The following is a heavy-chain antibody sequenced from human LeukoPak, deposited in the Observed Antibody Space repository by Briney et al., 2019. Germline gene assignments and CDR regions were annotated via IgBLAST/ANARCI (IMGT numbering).Heavy chain of an antibody. Sequence: GASVKVSCKASGYTFTGYYMHWVRQAPGQGLEWMGWINPNSGGTNYAQKFQGRVTMTRDTSISTAYMELSRLRSDDTAVYYCARDKKGYCSSTSRLNLDYWGQGTLVTVSS. CDR1: GYTFTGYY. V-gene: IGHV1-2*02. CDR3: ARDKKGYCSSTSRLNLDY. CDR2: INPNSGGT. J-gene: IGHJ4*02. D-gene: IGHD2-2*01.